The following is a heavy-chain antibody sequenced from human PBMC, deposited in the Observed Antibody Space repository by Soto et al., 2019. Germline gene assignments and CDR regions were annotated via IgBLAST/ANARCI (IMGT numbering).Heavy chain of an antibody. J-gene: IGHJ6*02. CDR1: GGKFNTYA. V-gene: IGHV1-69*13. CDR3: ARGGKERFRGSGMDV. D-gene: IGHD1-1*01. CDR2: IISFFGAA. Sequence: SVKVSCKASGGKFNTYAFNWVRQAPGQGLGWLGGIISFFGAAMYAQKFQGRVTITADEFTTTAYLELSSLRSEDTAVYYCARGGKERFRGSGMDVWGQGTTVTVSS.